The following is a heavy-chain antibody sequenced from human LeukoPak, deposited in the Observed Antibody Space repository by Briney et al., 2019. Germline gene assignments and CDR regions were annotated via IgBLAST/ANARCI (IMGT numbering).Heavy chain of an antibody. J-gene: IGHJ3*02. D-gene: IGHD1-1*01. V-gene: IGHV4-61*02. CDR3: ARVEDWNHDAFDI. CDR2: IYTSGST. Sequence: SQTLSLTCTVSGGSISSGSYYWSWIRQPAGKGLEWIGRIYTSGSTNYNPSLKSRVTISVDTSKNQFSLKLSSVTAADTAVYYCARVEDWNHDAFDIWGQGTMVTVSS. CDR1: GGSISSGSYY.